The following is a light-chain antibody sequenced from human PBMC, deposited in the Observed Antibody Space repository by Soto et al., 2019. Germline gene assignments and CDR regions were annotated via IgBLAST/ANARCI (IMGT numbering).Light chain of an antibody. J-gene: IGKJ1*01. CDR1: QTISSW. CDR2: KAS. CDR3: QHYNSYSEA. Sequence: DIQMTQSPSTLSGSVGDRFIITGRASQTISSWLAWYQQKPGKAPKLLIYKASTLKSGVPSRFSGSGSGTEFTLTISSLQPDDFATYYCQHYNSYSEAFGQGTKVDIK. V-gene: IGKV1-5*03.